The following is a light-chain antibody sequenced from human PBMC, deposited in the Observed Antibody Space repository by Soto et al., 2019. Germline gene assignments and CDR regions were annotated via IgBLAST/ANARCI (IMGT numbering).Light chain of an antibody. J-gene: IGLJ3*02. CDR1: SSDVGGYNY. Sequence: HSVLTQPASVSGSPGQSITISCTGTSSDVGGYNYVSWYQQYPGKAPKLMIYGVSNRPSGVSSRFSGSKSGNTASLTISGLQAEDEADYYCSSYTSSSTQVFGGGTKLTVL. V-gene: IGLV2-14*01. CDR3: SSYTSSSTQV. CDR2: GVS.